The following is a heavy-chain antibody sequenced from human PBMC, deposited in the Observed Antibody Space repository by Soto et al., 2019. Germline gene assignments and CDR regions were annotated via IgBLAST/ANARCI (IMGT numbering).Heavy chain of an antibody. V-gene: IGHV4-59*01. CDR3: ARGDPLLWFGEKVYYGMDV. CDR2: IYYSGST. D-gene: IGHD3-10*01. J-gene: IGHJ6*02. CDR1: GGSISSYY. Sequence: QVQLQESGPGLVKPSETLSLTCTVSGGSISSYYWSWIRQPPGKGLEWIGYIYYSGSTNYNPSLKSGVPISVHTSQNQFSLQPRSVPAADTAVYYCARGDPLLWFGEKVYYGMDVWGQGTTVTVSS.